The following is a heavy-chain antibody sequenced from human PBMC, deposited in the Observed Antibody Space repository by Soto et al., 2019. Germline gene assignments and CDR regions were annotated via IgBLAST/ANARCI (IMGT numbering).Heavy chain of an antibody. Sequence: EEQLAESGGGLVQAGGSLRLSCVASGLTFSGYWMSWVRQVPGKGLEWVASINQDGSGKHYVDSEKGRFTISRDDVKKSLYLEMSSLGVVDTAFFYCVRDGHVWGGTAYDYHMDVWGQGTTVTVSS. CDR2: INQDGSGK. V-gene: IGHV3-7*01. J-gene: IGHJ6*03. CDR3: VRDGHVWGGTAYDYHMDV. CDR1: GLTFSGYW. D-gene: IGHD3-10*01.